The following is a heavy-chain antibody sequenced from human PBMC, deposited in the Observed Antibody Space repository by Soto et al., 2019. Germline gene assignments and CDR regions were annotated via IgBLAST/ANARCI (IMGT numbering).Heavy chain of an antibody. J-gene: IGHJ4*02. CDR2: LWSDGINE. V-gene: IGHV3-33*01. CDR3: ARDRTEQDDYVIDY. D-gene: IGHD3-10*02. CDR1: GFSFSTSA. Sequence: QGQLVESGGGVAQPGRSLRLSCAASGFSFSTSAMHWFRQAPGKGPEWVAVLWSDGINEYYADSVKGRFIVSRDNSKNAMYLQMSSLRAEDTAMYYCARDRTEQDDYVIDYWGQGTLVTVSS.